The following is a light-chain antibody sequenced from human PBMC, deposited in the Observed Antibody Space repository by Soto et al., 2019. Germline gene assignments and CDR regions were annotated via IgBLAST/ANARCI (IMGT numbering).Light chain of an antibody. V-gene: IGKV1-39*01. CDR1: ESIDSY. CDR2: GAS. CDR3: QQSYRTPRT. Sequence: DIQMTQSPSSLSASVGDRVTITCRASESIDSYLNWYQQNPGKAPKSLIYGASNSQTGVPSRISGSGSGTEFTLTISSLQPEDFATYYCQQSYRTPRTFGQGTKVEIK. J-gene: IGKJ1*01.